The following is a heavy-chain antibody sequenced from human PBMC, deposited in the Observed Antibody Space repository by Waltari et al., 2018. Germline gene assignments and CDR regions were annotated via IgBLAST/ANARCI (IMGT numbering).Heavy chain of an antibody. J-gene: IGHJ1*01. CDR2: MQYRGST. CDR3: GRIAFGDEGGYFQY. V-gene: IGHV4-39*01. CDR1: GGSISTNYN. D-gene: IGHD4-17*01. Sequence: QLQLQESGPGLVQPSETLSPACPVSGGSISTNYNWGWIRQPPGKGLEWMGNMQYRGSTFYNPSLESRVTISLDTWKNQFSLRLSSVGAADTAVYFCGRIAFGDEGGYFQYWGQGTLVTVSS.